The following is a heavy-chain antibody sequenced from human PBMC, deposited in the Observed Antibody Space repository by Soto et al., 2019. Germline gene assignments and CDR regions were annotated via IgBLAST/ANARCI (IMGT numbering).Heavy chain of an antibody. V-gene: IGHV3-30*18. J-gene: IGHJ4*02. CDR1: GFTFSSYG. Sequence: GGSLRLSCAASGFTFSSYGMHWVRQAPGKGLEWVAVISYDGSNKYYADSVKGRFTISRDNSKNTLYLQMNSLRAEDTAVYYCAKTQNLYYYDSSGYCDYWGQGTLVTVS. CDR2: ISYDGSNK. D-gene: IGHD3-22*01. CDR3: AKTQNLYYYDSSGYCDY.